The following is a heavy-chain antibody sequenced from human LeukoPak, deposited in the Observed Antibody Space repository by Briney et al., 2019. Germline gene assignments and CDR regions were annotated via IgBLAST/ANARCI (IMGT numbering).Heavy chain of an antibody. V-gene: IGHV3-23*01. CDR1: GFTLSSYA. Sequence: PGGSLRLSCAASGFTLSSYAMSWVRQAPGKGLEWVSSISASGGSTNYADSVKGRFTISRDNSKNTVYLQMNSLRAKDTAEYYCAKVMKGSERLTMVRGVIIKTAGLYYMDVWGKGTTVTVSS. CDR3: AKVMKGSERLTMVRGVIIKTAGLYYMDV. D-gene: IGHD3-10*01. J-gene: IGHJ6*03. CDR2: ISASGGST.